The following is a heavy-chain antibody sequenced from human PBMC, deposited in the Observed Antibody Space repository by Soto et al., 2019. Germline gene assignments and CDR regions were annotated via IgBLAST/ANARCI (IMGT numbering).Heavy chain of an antibody. V-gene: IGHV1-69*06. D-gene: IGHD1-26*01. J-gene: IGHJ4*02. Sequence: QVQLVQSGAEVKKPGSSVKDTCKTSGGTFSTYSIVWVRQAPGEGLEWMGGIIPIFGTANYAQKFQDRVTITADKSTNTAFMELSSLKSEDTAMYYSASSSGNNYGVGTNYYFDYWGQETLVTVSS. CDR3: ASSSGNNYGVGTNYYFDY. CDR2: IIPIFGTA. CDR1: GGTFSTYS.